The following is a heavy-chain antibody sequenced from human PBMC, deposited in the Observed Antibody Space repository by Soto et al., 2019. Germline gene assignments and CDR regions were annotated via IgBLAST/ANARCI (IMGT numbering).Heavy chain of an antibody. CDR1: GGSFSGYY. CDR3: ARADTAMVLFDY. V-gene: IGHV4-34*01. Sequence: PSETLSLTCAVYGGSFSGYYWSWIRQPPGKGLEWIGEINHSGSTNYNPSLKSRVTISVDTSKNQFSLELSSVTAADTAVYYCARADTAMVLFDYWGQGTLDTVSS. J-gene: IGHJ4*02. CDR2: INHSGST. D-gene: IGHD5-18*01.